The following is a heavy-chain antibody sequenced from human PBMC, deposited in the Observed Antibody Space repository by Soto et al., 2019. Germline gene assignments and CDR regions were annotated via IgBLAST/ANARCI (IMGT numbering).Heavy chain of an antibody. CDR3: ARDQGAAAGRYYYGMDV. Sequence: VSVKVSCKASGYTFTSYGISWVRQTHGQGLEWMGWISAYNGNTNYAQKLQGRVTMTTDTSTSTAYMELRSLRSDDTAVYYCARDQGAAAGRYYYGMDVWGQGTTVTVSS. D-gene: IGHD6-13*01. J-gene: IGHJ6*02. V-gene: IGHV1-18*01. CDR2: ISAYNGNT. CDR1: GYTFTSYG.